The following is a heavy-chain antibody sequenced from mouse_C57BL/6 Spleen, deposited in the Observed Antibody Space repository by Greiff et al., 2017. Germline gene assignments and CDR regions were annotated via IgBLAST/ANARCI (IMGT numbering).Heavy chain of an antibody. D-gene: IGHD1-1*01. CDR3: ASTTVVGGAMDY. CDR2: ISSGSSTI. CDR1: GFTFSDYG. V-gene: IGHV5-17*01. J-gene: IGHJ4*01. Sequence: EVKLEESGGGLVKPGGSLKLSCAASGFTFSDYGMHWVRQAPEKGLEWVAYISSGSSTIYYADTVKGRFTISRDNAKNTLFLQMTSLRSEDTAMYYCASTTVVGGAMDYWGQGTSVTVSA.